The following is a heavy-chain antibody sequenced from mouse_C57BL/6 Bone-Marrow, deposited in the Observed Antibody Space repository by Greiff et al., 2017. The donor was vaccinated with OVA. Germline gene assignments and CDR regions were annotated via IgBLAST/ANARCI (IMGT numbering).Heavy chain of an antibody. J-gene: IGHJ2*01. V-gene: IGHV1-81*01. Sequence: QVHVKQSGAELARPGASVKLSCKASGYTFTSYGISWVKQRTGQGLEWIGEIYPRSGNTYYNEKFKGKATLTADKSSSTAYMELRRLTSEDSAVYFCAYYYDSSLYFDYWGKGTTLTVSS. CDR1: GYTFTSYG. CDR3: AYYYDSSLYFDY. D-gene: IGHD1-1*01. CDR2: IYPRSGNT.